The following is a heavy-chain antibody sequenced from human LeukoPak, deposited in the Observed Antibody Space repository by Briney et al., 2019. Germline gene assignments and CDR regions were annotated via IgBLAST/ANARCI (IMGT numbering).Heavy chain of an antibody. CDR3: ARALWTYGSGRYYYYCYMDV. CDR2: IYYSGST. D-gene: IGHD3-10*01. Sequence: SETLSLTCTVSGGSISSYYWSWIRQPPGKGLRCSVYIYYSGSTNYNPSLKSRVTISVDTSKNQFSLKLSSVTAAAKAVYYCARALWTYGSGRYYYYCYMDVWGKGTTVTVSS. CDR1: GGSISSYY. J-gene: IGHJ6*03. V-gene: IGHV4-59*01.